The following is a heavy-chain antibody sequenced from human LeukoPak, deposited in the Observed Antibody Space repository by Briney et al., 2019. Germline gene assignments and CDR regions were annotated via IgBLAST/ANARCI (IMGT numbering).Heavy chain of an antibody. V-gene: IGHV3-23*01. CDR1: GFTFSSSA. CDR2: ISNNGGYT. J-gene: IGHJ4*02. D-gene: IGHD1-26*01. Sequence: GGSLRLSCAASGFTFSSSAMSWVRQAPGKGLEWVSVISNNGGYTYYADSVQGRFTISRDNSKSTLCLQMNSLRAEDTAIYYCAKYGPQDSGSSHFDYWGQGALVTVSS. CDR3: AKYGPQDSGSSHFDY.